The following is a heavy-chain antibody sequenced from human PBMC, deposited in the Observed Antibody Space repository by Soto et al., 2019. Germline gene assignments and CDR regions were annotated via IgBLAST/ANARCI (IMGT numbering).Heavy chain of an antibody. J-gene: IGHJ4*02. V-gene: IGHV4-38-2*01. CDR3: ASHPLNWSDADS. CDR1: GYSISSGYY. Sequence: SETLSLTCAVSGYSISSGYYWGWVRQPPGQGPEWIGTIYHNGRTYYNPSLKSRLSMSVDTSKNQFSLTMKSVTAADTGVYYCASHPLNWSDADSWGQGVLVTVSS. CDR2: IYHNGRT. D-gene: IGHD1-1*01.